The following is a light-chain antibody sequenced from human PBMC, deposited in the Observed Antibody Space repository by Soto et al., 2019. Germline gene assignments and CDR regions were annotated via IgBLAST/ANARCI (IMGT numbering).Light chain of an antibody. CDR3: QQSYITPYT. CDR1: QSLIVH. CDR2: AAS. V-gene: IGKV1-39*01. Sequence: DIQMTQSPSSLSASVGDPVTITCRASQSLIVHLNWYQQKPGKVPKLLIYAASNLKSVIPSIFSSRGSDTDFALTISRLQPEDFATYYFQQSYITPYTFGQGTKLKIK. J-gene: IGKJ2*01.